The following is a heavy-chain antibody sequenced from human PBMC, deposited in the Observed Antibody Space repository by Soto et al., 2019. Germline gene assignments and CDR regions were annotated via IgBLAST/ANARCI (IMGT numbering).Heavy chain of an antibody. CDR3: ARAQGSGYGNWFDP. CDR1: SGSISSSNW. D-gene: IGHD3-3*01. V-gene: IGHV4-4*02. CDR2: IYHSGST. J-gene: IGHJ5*02. Sequence: SETLSLTCAVSSGSISSSNWWSWVRQPPGKGLEWIGEIYHSGSTNYNPSLKSRVTISVDKSKNQFSLKLSSVTAADTAVYYCARAQGSGYGNWFDPWGQGTLVTVSS.